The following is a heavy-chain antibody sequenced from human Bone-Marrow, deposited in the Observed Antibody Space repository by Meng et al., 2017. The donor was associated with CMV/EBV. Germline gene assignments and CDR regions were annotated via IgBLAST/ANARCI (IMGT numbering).Heavy chain of an antibody. J-gene: IGHJ6*02. V-gene: IGHV1-8*02. D-gene: IGHD3-3*01. CDR1: GYTFTSYG. CDR2: MNPNSGNT. Sequence: ASVKVSCKASGYTFTSYGISWVRQAPGQGLEWMGWMNPNSGNTGYAQKFQGRVTMTSNTSISTAYMELSSLRSEDTAVYYCARDKGITIFGVVNYYYYGMDVWGQGTTVTVSS. CDR3: ARDKGITIFGVVNYYYYGMDV.